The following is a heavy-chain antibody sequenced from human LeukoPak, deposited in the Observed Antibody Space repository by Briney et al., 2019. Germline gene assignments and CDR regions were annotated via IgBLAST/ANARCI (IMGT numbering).Heavy chain of an antibody. D-gene: IGHD7-27*01. V-gene: IGHV4-4*02. J-gene: IGHJ4*02. CDR2: IYYSGST. Sequence: PSGTLSLTCAVSGGSISSSNWWSWVRQPPGKGLEWIGSIYYSGSTYYNPSLKSRVTISVDTSKNQFSLKVSSVTAADTAVYYCARGRHWGAGADYWGQGTLVTVSS. CDR3: ARGRHWGAGADY. CDR1: GGSISSSNW.